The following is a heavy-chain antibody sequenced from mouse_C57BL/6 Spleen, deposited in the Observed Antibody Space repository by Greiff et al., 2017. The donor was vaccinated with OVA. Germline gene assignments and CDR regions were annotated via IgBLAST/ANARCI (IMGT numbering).Heavy chain of an antibody. CDR2: IHPNSGST. CDR1: GYTFTSYW. V-gene: IGHV1-64*01. J-gene: IGHJ2*01. CDR3: ARSLITTVVYFDY. Sequence: QVQLKQPGAELVKPGASVKLSCKASGYTFTSYWMHWVKQRPGQGLEWIGMIHPNSGSTNYNEKFKSKATLTVDKSSSTAYMQLSSLTSEDSAVYYCARSLITTVVYFDYWGQGTTLTVSS. D-gene: IGHD1-1*01.